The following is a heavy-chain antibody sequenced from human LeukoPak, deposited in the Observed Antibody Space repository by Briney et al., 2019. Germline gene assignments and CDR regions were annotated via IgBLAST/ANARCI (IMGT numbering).Heavy chain of an antibody. J-gene: IGHJ4*02. CDR1: GYTFTGYY. D-gene: IGHD5-18*01. V-gene: IGHV1-2*06. Sequence: ASVKVSCKASGYTFTGYYMHWVRQAPGQGLEWMGRINPNSGGTNYAQKFQGRVTMTRDTSNSTAYMELSRLRSDDTAVYYCARGRGYSYGYALKTTPEDDYWGQGTLVTVSS. CDR3: ARGRGYSYGYALKTTPEDDY. CDR2: INPNSGGT.